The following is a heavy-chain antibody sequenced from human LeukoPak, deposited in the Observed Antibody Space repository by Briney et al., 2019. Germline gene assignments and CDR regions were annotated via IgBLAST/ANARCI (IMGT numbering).Heavy chain of an antibody. CDR3: ARRVQGYSPSYFDY. CDR1: GGSISSYY. CDR2: IYSTGST. V-gene: IGHV4-4*07. D-gene: IGHD5-18*01. J-gene: IGHJ4*02. Sequence: SETLSLTCTVSGGSISSYYWSWIRQPAGKGLEWIGRIYSTGSTNYNPSLKSRVTISVDTSKNQFSLKLSSVTAADTAVYYCARRVQGYSPSYFDYWGQGTLVTVSS.